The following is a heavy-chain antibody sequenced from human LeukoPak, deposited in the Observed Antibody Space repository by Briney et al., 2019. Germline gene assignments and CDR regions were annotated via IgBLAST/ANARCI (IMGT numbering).Heavy chain of an antibody. Sequence: GASVKVSCKASGGTFSSYAISWVRQAPGQGLEWMGGIIPIFGTANYAQRFQGRVTITADKSTSTAYMELSSLRSEDTAVYYCARGICTNGVCPKRSAHDAFDIWGQGTMVTVSS. CDR3: ARGICTNGVCPKRSAHDAFDI. D-gene: IGHD2-8*01. CDR2: IIPIFGTA. V-gene: IGHV1-69*06. J-gene: IGHJ3*02. CDR1: GGTFSSYA.